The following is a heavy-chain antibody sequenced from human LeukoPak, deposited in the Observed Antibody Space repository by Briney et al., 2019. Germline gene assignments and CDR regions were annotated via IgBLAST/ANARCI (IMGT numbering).Heavy chain of an antibody. V-gene: IGHV3-21*01. D-gene: IGHD2-2*01. CDR1: GFTFSSYS. Sequence: GGSLRLSCAASGFTFSSYSMNWVRQAPGKGLEWVSSISSSSSYIYYADSVKGRFTISRDNAKNSLYLQMNSLRAEDTAVYYCAGDCSSTSCYGLIYYYYYYMDVWGKGTTVTISS. CDR2: ISSSSSYI. CDR3: AGDCSSTSCYGLIYYYYYYMDV. J-gene: IGHJ6*03.